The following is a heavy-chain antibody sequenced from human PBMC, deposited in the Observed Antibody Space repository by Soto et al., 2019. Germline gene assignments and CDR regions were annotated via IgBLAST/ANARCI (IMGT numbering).Heavy chain of an antibody. CDR1: GFTFSSSA. CDR3: AREADYGSGSYFVSWFDP. Sequence: AGGSLRLSCAASGFTFSSSAMHWVRQAPGKGLEWVAVISYDGSNKYYADSVKGRFTISRDNSKNTLYLQMNSLRAEDTAVYYCAREADYGSGSYFVSWFDPWGQGTLVTVSS. CDR2: ISYDGSNK. V-gene: IGHV3-30-3*01. D-gene: IGHD3-10*01. J-gene: IGHJ5*02.